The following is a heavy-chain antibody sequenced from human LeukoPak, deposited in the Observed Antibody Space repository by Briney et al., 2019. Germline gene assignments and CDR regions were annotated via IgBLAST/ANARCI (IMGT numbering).Heavy chain of an antibody. Sequence: ASVKVSCKASGYTFTSYDINWVRQATGQGLEWMGWMNPNSGNTGYAQKFQGRVTMTRNTSISTAYMELSSLRSEDTAVYYCARTAVAGTLLYYYYYVMDVWGQGTTVTVSS. CDR2: MNPNSGNT. CDR1: GYTFTSYD. D-gene: IGHD6-19*01. V-gene: IGHV1-8*01. CDR3: ARTAVAGTLLYYYYYVMDV. J-gene: IGHJ6*02.